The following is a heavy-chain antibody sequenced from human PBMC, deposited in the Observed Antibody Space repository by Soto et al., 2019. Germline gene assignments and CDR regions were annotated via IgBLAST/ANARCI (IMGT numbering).Heavy chain of an antibody. CDR1: GFTFSSYS. CDR3: AKDRHPDGIWTFDY. V-gene: IGHV3-23*01. D-gene: IGHD3-9*01. J-gene: IGHJ4*02. Sequence: GGSLRLSCAASGFTFSSYSMNWVRQAPGKGLEWVSGINAGGGAIYYADSVKGRFTISRDTSNNMVFLQMNTLRVYYTAVYYCAKDRHPDGIWTFDYWGQGTLVTVSS. CDR2: INAGGGAI.